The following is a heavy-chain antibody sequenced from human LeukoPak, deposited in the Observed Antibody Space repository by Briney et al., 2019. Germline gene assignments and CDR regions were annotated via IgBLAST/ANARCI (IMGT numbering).Heavy chain of an antibody. CDR3: ASGYYYDSSGPPRWFFDY. CDR1: GGTFSSYP. CDR2: IIPSFGTA. J-gene: IGHJ4*02. D-gene: IGHD3-22*01. V-gene: IGHV1-69*01. Sequence: SVKVACKASGGTFSSYPISWVRQAPGQGREWMGGIIPSFGTANYAQKFQGRVTITADESTTTAYMALSSLRSEDTAVYYCASGYYYDSSGPPRWFFDYWGQGTLVTVSP.